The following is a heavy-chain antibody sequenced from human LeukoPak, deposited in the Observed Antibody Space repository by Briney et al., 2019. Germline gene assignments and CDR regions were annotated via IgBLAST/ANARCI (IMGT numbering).Heavy chain of an antibody. CDR1: GGSISSGSYY. V-gene: IGHV4-39*07. Sequence: PSETLSLTCTVSGGSISSGSYYWGWIRQPPGKGLEWIGSIYYSGSTYYNPSLKSRVTMSVDTSKNQFSLKLSSVTAADTAVYYCTRDTGTTGGVKFDPWGQGTLVTVSS. D-gene: IGHD4-17*01. J-gene: IGHJ5*02. CDR3: TRDTGTTGGVKFDP. CDR2: IYYSGST.